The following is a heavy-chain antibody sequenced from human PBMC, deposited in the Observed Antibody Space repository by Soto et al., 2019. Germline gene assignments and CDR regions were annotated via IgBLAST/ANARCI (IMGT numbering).Heavy chain of an antibody. CDR3: AKVIGTMIVLSVFDY. V-gene: IGHV3-23*01. CDR1: GFTFSSYA. CDR2: ISGSGGST. Sequence: EVQLLESGGGLVQPGGSLRLSCAASGFTFSSYALSWVRQAPGTGLEWVSAISGSGGSTYYADSVKGRFTISRDNSKNTLYLQMNSLRAEDTAVYYCAKVIGTMIVLSVFDYWGQGTLVTVSS. D-gene: IGHD3-22*01. J-gene: IGHJ4*02.